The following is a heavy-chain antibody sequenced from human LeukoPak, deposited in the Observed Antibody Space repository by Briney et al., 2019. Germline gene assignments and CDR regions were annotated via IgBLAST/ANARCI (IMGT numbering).Heavy chain of an antibody. J-gene: IGHJ6*02. Sequence: GRSLRLSCAASGFTFSDYYMSWIRQAPGKGLEWVSYISSSGSTIYYADSVKGRFTISRDNAKNSLYLQMNSLRAEDTAVYYCARFMVRGVTYYYYGMDVWGQGTTVTVSS. V-gene: IGHV3-11*01. CDR2: ISSSGSTI. CDR1: GFTFSDYY. CDR3: ARFMVRGVTYYYYGMDV. D-gene: IGHD3-10*01.